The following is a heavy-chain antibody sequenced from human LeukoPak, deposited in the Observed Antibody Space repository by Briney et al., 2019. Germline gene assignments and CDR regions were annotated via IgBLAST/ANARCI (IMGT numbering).Heavy chain of an antibody. CDR2: ITTSSSTT. D-gene: IGHD2-15*01. CDR1: GFTFSSYE. J-gene: IGHJ1*01. V-gene: IGHV3-48*02. CDR3: ARDSDCSGGSCYPRYFQH. Sequence: GGSLRLSCAASGFTFSSYEMNWVRRAPGKGLEWVSYITTSSSTTYNADSVKGRFTISRDNAKNSLFLQMNSLRDEDTAVYYCARDSDCSGGSCYPRYFQHWGQGTLVTVSS.